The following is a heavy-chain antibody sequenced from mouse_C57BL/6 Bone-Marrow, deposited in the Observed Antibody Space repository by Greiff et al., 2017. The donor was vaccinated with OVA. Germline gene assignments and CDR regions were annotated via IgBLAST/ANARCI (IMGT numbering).Heavy chain of an antibody. D-gene: IGHD2-5*01. CDR3: TRSYSNYGDFDY. J-gene: IGHJ2*01. CDR2: IDPETGGT. CDR1: GYTFTDYD. V-gene: IGHV1-15*01. Sequence: QVQLKESGAELVRPGASVTLSCKASGYTFTDYDMHWVKQTPVHGLEWIGAIDPETGGTAYNQQFKGKAILTADKSSSTAYMELRSLPSEDSAVYYCTRSYSNYGDFDYWGQGTTLTVSS.